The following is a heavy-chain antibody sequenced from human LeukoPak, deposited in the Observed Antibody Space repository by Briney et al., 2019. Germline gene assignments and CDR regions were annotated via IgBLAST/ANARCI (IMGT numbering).Heavy chain of an antibody. CDR3: ARDRNSGSYCSDY. CDR1: GYTFTSYY. J-gene: IGHJ4*02. CDR2: INPSSAYT. V-gene: IGHV1-46*01. D-gene: IGHD1-26*01. Sequence: ASVKVPCKASGYTFTSYYIHWVRQAPGQGPEWVGIINPSSAYTTYSQKFQGRVTMTRDTSTSTVYMELSSLTSEDTAVYYCARDRNSGSYCSDYWGQGTLVTVSS.